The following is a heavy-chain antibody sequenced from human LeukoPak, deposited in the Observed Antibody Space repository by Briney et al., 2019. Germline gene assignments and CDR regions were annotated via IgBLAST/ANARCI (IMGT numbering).Heavy chain of an antibody. CDR2: IYYSGST. Sequence: KPSETLSLTCTVSGGSISSSSYYWSWIRQPPGKGLEWIGSIYYSGSTYYNPSLKSRVTISVDTSKNQFSLRLSSVTAADTAVYYCARRGSIVVETAAHWYFDLWGRGTLVSVSS. CDR1: GGSISSSSYY. J-gene: IGHJ2*01. D-gene: IGHD2-21*02. CDR3: ARRGSIVVETAAHWYFDL. V-gene: IGHV4-39*01.